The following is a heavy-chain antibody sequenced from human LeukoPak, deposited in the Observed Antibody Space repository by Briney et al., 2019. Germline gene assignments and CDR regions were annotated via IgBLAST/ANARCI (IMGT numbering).Heavy chain of an antibody. D-gene: IGHD1-14*01. V-gene: IGHV4-34*01. CDR3: ARGVYGTSAFDF. CDR2: INHTGFA. J-gene: IGHJ4*02. Sequence: SETLSLTCSVNGGSFSGMYWSWIRQSPGKGLQWIGEINHTGFAKYAPSLKSRVTLSVDTSKTQFSLRMNSVTAADTAVYYCARGVYGTSAFDFWGQGTLVTVSS. CDR1: GGSFSGMY.